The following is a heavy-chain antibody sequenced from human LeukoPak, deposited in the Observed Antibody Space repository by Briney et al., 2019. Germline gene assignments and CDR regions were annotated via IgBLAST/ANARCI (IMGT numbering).Heavy chain of an antibody. Sequence: SETLSLTCAVYGGSFSGYYWSWIRQPPGKGLEWIGEINHSGSTNYNPSLKSRVTISVDTSKNQFSLKLSSVTAADTAVYYCARRLRPAAPFDYWGQGTLVTVSS. V-gene: IGHV4-34*01. J-gene: IGHJ4*02. CDR3: ARRLRPAAPFDY. CDR1: GGSFSGYY. D-gene: IGHD6-13*01. CDR2: INHSGST.